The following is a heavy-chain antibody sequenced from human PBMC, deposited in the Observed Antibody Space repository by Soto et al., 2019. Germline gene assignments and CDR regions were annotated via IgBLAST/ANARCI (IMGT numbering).Heavy chain of an antibody. D-gene: IGHD6-19*01. CDR2: IYPGDSDT. CDR1: GYSFSSYW. J-gene: IGHJ5*02. CDR3: ARFLGYTSAWFEI. Sequence: GESLKISCKGSGYSFSSYWIGWVRQMPGKGLEWMGIIYPGDSDTRYSPSFQGQVTISADKSIGTAYLQWSSLKASDTAMYYCARFLGYTSAWFEIWGQGTLVTVSS. V-gene: IGHV5-51*01.